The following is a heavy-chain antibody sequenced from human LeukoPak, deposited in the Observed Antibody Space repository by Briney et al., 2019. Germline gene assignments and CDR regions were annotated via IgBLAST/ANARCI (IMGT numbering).Heavy chain of an antibody. D-gene: IGHD3-22*01. V-gene: IGHV1-69*01. CDR2: IIPIFGTA. Sequence: SVKVSCKASGGTCSSYAISWVRQAPGQGLEWMGGIIPIFGTANYAQKFQGRVTITADESTSTAYMELSSLRSEDTAVYYCARVGYSGYDYRSHYYDSSGYGAFDIWGQGTMVTVSS. CDR1: GGTCSSYA. J-gene: IGHJ3*02. CDR3: ARVGYSGYDYRSHYYDSSGYGAFDI.